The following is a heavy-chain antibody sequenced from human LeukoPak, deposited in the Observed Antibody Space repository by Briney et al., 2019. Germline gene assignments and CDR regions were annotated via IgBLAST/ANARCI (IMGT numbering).Heavy chain of an antibody. CDR2: IYSGDRT. CDR3: TRDLTGSTWSENDY. D-gene: IGHD6-13*01. V-gene: IGHV3-53*01. Sequence: GGSLRLSCVASGLSVRGSYMSWVRQAPGKGLEWVSVIYSGDRTYYADSVKGRFAISRDTSKNTLYLQMNNLRADDTAMYYCTRDLTGSTWSENDYWGQGTLVTISS. CDR1: GLSVRGSY. J-gene: IGHJ4*02.